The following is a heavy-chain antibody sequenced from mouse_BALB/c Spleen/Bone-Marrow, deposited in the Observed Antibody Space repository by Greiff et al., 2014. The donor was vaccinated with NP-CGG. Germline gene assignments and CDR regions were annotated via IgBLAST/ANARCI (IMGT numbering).Heavy chain of an antibody. J-gene: IGHJ4*01. Sequence: VKLQESGAELVKPGASVKLSCKASGYTFTSYYMCWVKQRPGQGLGWIGEINPSNGGTNFNEKFKSKATLTVDKSSNTAYMSLSSLTSEDSAVYYCTRSRRAMDHWGQGTSVTVSS. CDR2: INPSNGGT. D-gene: IGHD2-12*01. CDR3: TRSRRAMDH. CDR1: GYTFTSYY. V-gene: IGHV1S81*02.